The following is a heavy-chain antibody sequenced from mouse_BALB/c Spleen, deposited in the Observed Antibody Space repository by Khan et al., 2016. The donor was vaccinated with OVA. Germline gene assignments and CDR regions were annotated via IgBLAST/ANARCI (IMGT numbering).Heavy chain of an antibody. CDR1: GYTFTDYI. J-gene: IGHJ3*01. D-gene: IGHD3-1*01. Sequence: QVQLQQSGPELVKPGASLKVSCKASGYTFTDYIIGWVKQSTRQGLEWIGDIFPGSGTPYYNEKFKDKATLTADKSSNTAYMQLSRLTSEDSAVYCLAIGEYSVFAYWGQGTLGTVSA. CDR3: AIGEYSVFAY. CDR2: IFPGSGTP. V-gene: IGHV1-77*01.